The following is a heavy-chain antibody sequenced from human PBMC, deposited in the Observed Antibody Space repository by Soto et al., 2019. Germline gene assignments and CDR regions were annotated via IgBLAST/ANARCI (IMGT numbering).Heavy chain of an antibody. J-gene: IGHJ3*02. Sequence: QVQLQESGPGLVKPSETLSLTCSVSGDSLNSYYWSWIRQSPGKGLEWLGYIYYSGDTKYNPSLQRLISISVDTTENQFSLRLSSVTAADTAVYFCARDRNKLWKNDAFDIWGQGTMVTVSS. CDR3: ARDRNKLWKNDAFDI. CDR2: IYYSGDT. CDR1: GDSLNSYY. D-gene: IGHD1-1*01. V-gene: IGHV4-59*01.